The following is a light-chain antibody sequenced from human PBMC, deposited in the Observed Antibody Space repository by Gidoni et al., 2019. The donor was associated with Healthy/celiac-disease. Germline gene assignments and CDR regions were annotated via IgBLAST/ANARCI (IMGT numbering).Light chain of an antibody. J-gene: IGKJ4*01. Sequence: EIVLTQSPATLSWSPGERATRSCRASQSVSSYLAWYQQKPGQAPRLLIYDASNRATGIPARFSGSGSGTDFTLTISSLEPEDFAVYYCQQRSNWPPLLTFGGGTKVEIK. CDR1: QSVSSY. CDR2: DAS. CDR3: QQRSNWPPLLT. V-gene: IGKV3-11*01.